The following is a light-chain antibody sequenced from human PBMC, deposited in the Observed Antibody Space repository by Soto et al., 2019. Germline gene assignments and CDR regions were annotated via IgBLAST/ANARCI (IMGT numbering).Light chain of an antibody. CDR3: QSYDSSLSVV. J-gene: IGLJ2*01. CDR1: SSNIGAGYD. V-gene: IGLV1-40*01. CDR2: GNS. Sequence: QSVLTQPPSVSGAPGQRVTISCTGSSSNIGAGYDVHWYQQLPGTAPKLLIYGNSNRPSGVPDRFSGSKSGPSASLAITGLKAQDEADYYCQSYDSSLSVVFRGGTKLTVL.